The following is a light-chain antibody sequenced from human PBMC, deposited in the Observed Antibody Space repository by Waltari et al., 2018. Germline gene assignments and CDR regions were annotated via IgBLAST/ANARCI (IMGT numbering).Light chain of an antibody. V-gene: IGKV3-11*01. J-gene: IGKJ4*01. Sequence: EIVLTQSPATLSLSPGERATLACRGSQCVSSYLAWYQQKSGQAPRLPIYDASNRATGIPARFSGGGSGTDFTLTISSLEPEDFAVYYCQQRSDWLLTFGGGTKVEIK. CDR1: QCVSSY. CDR3: QQRSDWLLT. CDR2: DAS.